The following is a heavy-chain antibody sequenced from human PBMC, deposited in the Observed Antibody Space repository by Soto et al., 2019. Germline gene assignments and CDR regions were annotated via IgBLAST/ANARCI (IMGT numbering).Heavy chain of an antibody. CDR3: ARSRANYYDSRGYYYSTFDY. J-gene: IGHJ4*02. D-gene: IGHD3-22*01. V-gene: IGHV1-69*13. CDR2: IIPMFGTA. CDR1: GGTFSSYA. Sequence: SVKVSWKTSGGTFSSYAISWVRQAPGQGLEWMGGIIPMFGTANYAQKFQGRVTITADESTSTAYMELSSLRSEDTAVYYCARSRANYYDSRGYYYSTFDYWGQGTLVTVSS.